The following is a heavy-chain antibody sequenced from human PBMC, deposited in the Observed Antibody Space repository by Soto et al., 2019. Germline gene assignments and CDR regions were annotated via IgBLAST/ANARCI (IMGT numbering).Heavy chain of an antibody. CDR3: ARDDSSSWLNAFDI. CDR1: GFTFSSYS. D-gene: IGHD6-13*01. V-gene: IGHV3-48*01. CDR2: ISSSSTI. Sequence: EVQLVESGGGLVQPGGSLRLSCAASGFTFSSYSMNWVRQAPGKGLEWVSYISSSSTIYYADSVKGRFTISRDNAKNSLYLQMNSLRAEDTAVYYCARDDSSSWLNAFDIWGQGTMVTVSS. J-gene: IGHJ3*02.